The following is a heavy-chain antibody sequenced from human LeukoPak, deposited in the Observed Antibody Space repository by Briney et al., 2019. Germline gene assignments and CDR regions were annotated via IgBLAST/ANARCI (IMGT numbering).Heavy chain of an antibody. D-gene: IGHD1-1*01. V-gene: IGHV1-46*01. J-gene: IGHJ5*02. CDR3: AREENWNDGNWFDP. CDR2: IYPGGGST. Sequence: GASVKVSCKASGYTFTSYYIHWVRQAPGQGLEWMGIIYPGGGSTSYAQKFQGRVTITRNTSISTAYMELSSLRSEDTAVYYCAREENWNDGNWFDPWGQGTLVTVSS. CDR1: GYTFTSYY.